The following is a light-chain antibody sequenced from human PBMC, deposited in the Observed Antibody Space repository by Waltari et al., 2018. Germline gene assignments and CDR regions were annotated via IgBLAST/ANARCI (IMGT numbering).Light chain of an antibody. J-gene: IGLJ1*01. V-gene: IGLV2-14*01. Sequence: QSALTQPASVSGSPGQSITISCSGTDSDVGAYDFVSWYQQHPGKAPHLIIYEVSNRPSGISNRCCAFKSGNTASLTISGLQAEDEADYYCSSYTTSSAPGVFGTGTRVTVL. CDR2: EVS. CDR3: SSYTTSSAPGV. CDR1: DSDVGAYDF.